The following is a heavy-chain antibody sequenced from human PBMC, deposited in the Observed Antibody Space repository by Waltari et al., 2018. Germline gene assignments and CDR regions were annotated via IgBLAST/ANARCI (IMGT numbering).Heavy chain of an antibody. V-gene: IGHV3-7*01. D-gene: IGHD1-1*01. Sequence: EVQLVESGGGLVQPGGSLRLSCAASGFTFSRYWMSWFRQAPGKGLGWVANIKEDGSEKYYVDSVKGRFTISKDNAKNSLYLQMDSLRAEDTAVYYCARSKLPPDYWGQGTLVTVSS. J-gene: IGHJ4*02. CDR3: ARSKLPPDY. CDR2: IKEDGSEK. CDR1: GFTFSRYW.